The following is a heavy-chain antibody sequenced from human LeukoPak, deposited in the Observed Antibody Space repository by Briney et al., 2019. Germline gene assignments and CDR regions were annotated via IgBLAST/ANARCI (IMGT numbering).Heavy chain of an antibody. Sequence: GASVKVSCKASGYTFTSYGISWVRQAPGQGLEWMGWISAYNGNTNYAQKLQGRVTMTTDTSTSTAYMELRSLRSDDTAVYYCARGTDMGGILTELDYWGQGTLVTVSS. V-gene: IGHV1-18*01. CDR3: ARGTDMGGILTELDY. CDR1: GYTFTSYG. D-gene: IGHD3-9*01. CDR2: ISAYNGNT. J-gene: IGHJ4*02.